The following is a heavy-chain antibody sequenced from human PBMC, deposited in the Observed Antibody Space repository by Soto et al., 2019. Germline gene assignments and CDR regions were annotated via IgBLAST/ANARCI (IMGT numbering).Heavy chain of an antibody. V-gene: IGHV1-2*02. CDR2: INPNSGGT. D-gene: IGHD2-2*02. CDR3: ARDIVVVPAAIQDESYYYYYGMDV. CDR1: GYTFTCYY. Sequence: ASVKVSCKASGYTFTCYYMHWVRQAPGQGLEWMGWINPNSGGTNYAQKFQGRVTMTRDTSISTAYMELSRLRSDDTAVYYCARDIVVVPAAIQDESYYYYYGMDVWGQGTTVTVSS. J-gene: IGHJ6*02.